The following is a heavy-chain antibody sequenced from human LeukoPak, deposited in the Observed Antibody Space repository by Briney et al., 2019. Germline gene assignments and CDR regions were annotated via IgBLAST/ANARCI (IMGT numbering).Heavy chain of an antibody. Sequence: ASQTLSLTCTVSGGSISSGSYYWSWIRQPAGKGLEWIGRIYTSGSTNYNPSLKSRVTISVDTSKNQFSLKLSSVTAADTAVYYCARDFSSGWSLGWFDPWGQGTLVTVSS. V-gene: IGHV4-61*02. CDR1: GGSISSGSYY. D-gene: IGHD6-19*01. CDR3: ARDFSSGWSLGWFDP. CDR2: IYTSGST. J-gene: IGHJ5*02.